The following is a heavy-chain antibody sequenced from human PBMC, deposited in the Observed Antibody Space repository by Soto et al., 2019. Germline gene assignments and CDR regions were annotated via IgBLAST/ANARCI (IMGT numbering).Heavy chain of an antibody. CDR1: GYAFSSYW. D-gene: IGHD2-8*02. Sequence: LGESLKISCQGSGYAFSSYWIAWVRQMPGKGLEWMGIIYPGDSDTRYSPSFQGQVTISVDKSITTAYLQRSSLKASDTAMYYCARGYCTATICDPWFDPWGQGTLVTVSS. J-gene: IGHJ5*02. CDR3: ARGYCTATICDPWFDP. CDR2: IYPGDSDT. V-gene: IGHV5-51*01.